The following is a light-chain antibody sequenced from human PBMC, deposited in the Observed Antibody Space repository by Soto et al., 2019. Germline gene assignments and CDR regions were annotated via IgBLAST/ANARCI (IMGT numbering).Light chain of an antibody. V-gene: IGKV3-11*01. J-gene: IGKJ4*01. CDR1: QSVSVH. CDR3: QQRTSWPPRLT. CDR2: DAS. Sequence: EVVLTQSPATLSLSPGERAILSCRASQSVSVHLGWYQQRPGQPPRLLIYDASNRAAGIPARFSGSGSGTDFTLTISSLEPEDFGVYYCQQRTSWPPRLTFGGGTRVEI.